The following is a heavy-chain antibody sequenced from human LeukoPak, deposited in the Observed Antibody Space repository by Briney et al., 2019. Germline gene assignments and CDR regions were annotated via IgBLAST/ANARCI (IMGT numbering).Heavy chain of an antibody. CDR1: GGSFSGYY. J-gene: IGHJ4*02. CDR3: ARGRNKATVTSPSFGY. Sequence: TSETLSLTCAVYGGSFSGYYWSWIRQPPGKGLEWVGEINHSGSTNYNPSLKSRVTISVDTSKNQFSLKLSSVTAADTAVYYCARGRNKATVTSPSFGYWGQGTLVTVSS. CDR2: INHSGST. D-gene: IGHD4-17*01. V-gene: IGHV4-34*01.